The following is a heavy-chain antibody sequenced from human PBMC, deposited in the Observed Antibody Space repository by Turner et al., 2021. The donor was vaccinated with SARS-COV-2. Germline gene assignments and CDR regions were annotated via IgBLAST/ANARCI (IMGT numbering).Heavy chain of an antibody. Sequence: QVQLQESGPGLGKSSETLSLTCTVSGASLRSSSYYWGWIRQPPGKGLEWIGNRFYSGNTYYNESLKSRVTISMDTSANRFSLRLSSVTAADTAVYYCARLRVGATIYYYHGMDAWGQGTTVTVSS. CDR2: RFYSGNT. CDR1: GASLRSSSYY. CDR3: ARLRVGATIYYYHGMDA. D-gene: IGHD1-26*01. V-gene: IGHV4-39*02. J-gene: IGHJ6*02.